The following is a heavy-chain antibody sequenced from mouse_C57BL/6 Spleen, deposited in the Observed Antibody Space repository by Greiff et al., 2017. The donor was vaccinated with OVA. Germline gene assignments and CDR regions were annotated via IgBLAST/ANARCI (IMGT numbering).Heavy chain of an antibody. D-gene: IGHD2-5*01. V-gene: IGHV3-6*01. Sequence: EVQLQESGPGLVKPSQSLSLTCSVTGYSITSGYYWNWIRQFPGNKLEWMGYISYDGSNNSNPSLKNRISITRDTYKNQFFLKLNSVTTEDTATYYCAREAYYSNSFADWGQGTLVTVSA. CDR1: GYSITSGYY. CDR2: ISYDGSN. J-gene: IGHJ3*01. CDR3: AREAYYSNSFAD.